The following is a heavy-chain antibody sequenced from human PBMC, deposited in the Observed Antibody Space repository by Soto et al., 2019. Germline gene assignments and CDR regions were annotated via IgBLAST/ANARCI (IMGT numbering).Heavy chain of an antibody. CDR1: GGTFNSHT. Sequence: QVQLVQSGAAVKKPGSSVKVSCRAPGGTFNSHTISWVRQAPGQGLEWMGGIMPMFGVTNYGRKFQGRLTMTANESTTTAYMEVSGVTSEDTAVYYCAGEGVTSSMSLPWMGYHYYGLDVWGQGTTVIVSS. V-gene: IGHV1-69*12. CDR2: IMPMFGVT. J-gene: IGHJ6*02. CDR3: AGEGVTSSMSLPWMGYHYYGLDV. D-gene: IGHD2-2*01.